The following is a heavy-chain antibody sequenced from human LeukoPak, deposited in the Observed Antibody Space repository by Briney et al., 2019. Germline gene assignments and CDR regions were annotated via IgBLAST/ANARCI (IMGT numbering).Heavy chain of an antibody. V-gene: IGHV3-23*01. J-gene: IGHJ4*02. CDR2: ISDSGGGT. Sequence: VGSLRLSCAASGVTFSSYAISWRRQAPGEKLEWGSGISDSGGGTYNADSVKGRFSISRDNSKNPLFLQVNSLRAADTAVYYCVKVRGNMILTPGDYWGQGTLVTVSS. D-gene: IGHD3-10*01. CDR1: GVTFSSYA. CDR3: VKVRGNMILTPGDY.